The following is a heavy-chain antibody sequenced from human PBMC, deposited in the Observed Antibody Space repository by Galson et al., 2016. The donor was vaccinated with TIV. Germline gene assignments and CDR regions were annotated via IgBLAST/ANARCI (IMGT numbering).Heavy chain of an antibody. CDR1: GFTFGSYG. Sequence: SLRLSCAASGFTFGSYGMHWVRQAPGKGLEWVAVMWFDGSDIYYADSVKGRFTISRDNSKNTLYLQMNSLRGEDTAVYYCARARYSNGWFTDFWGQGTLSPSPQ. V-gene: IGHV3-33*01. CDR2: MWFDGSDI. D-gene: IGHD6-19*01. J-gene: IGHJ4*02. CDR3: ARARYSNGWFTDF.